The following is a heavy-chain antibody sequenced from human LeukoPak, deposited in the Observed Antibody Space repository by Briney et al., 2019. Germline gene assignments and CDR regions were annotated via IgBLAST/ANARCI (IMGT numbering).Heavy chain of an antibody. V-gene: IGHV3-30-3*01. CDR1: GFTFSSYA. CDR2: ISYDGSNK. D-gene: IGHD3-16*01. J-gene: IGHJ4*02. Sequence: GRSLRLSCGASGFTFSSYAMHWVRQAPGKGLEWVAVISYDGSNKYYADSVKGRFTISRDNSKNTLYLQMNSLRAEDTAVYYCARDYAGWGQGTLVTVSS. CDR3: ARDYAG.